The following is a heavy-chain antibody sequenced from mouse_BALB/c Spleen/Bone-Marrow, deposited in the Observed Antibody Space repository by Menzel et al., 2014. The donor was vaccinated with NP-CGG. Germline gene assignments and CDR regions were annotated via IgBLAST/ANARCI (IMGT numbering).Heavy chain of an antibody. CDR1: GYTFTSYW. D-gene: IGHD1-1*01. V-gene: IGHV1S81*02. Sequence: QVHVKQSGAELVKPGASVKQSCKASGYTFTSYWMHWVKQRPGQGLEWIGEINPSNGRTNYNEKFKSKATLTVDKSSSTAYMQLSSLTSEDSAVYYCARWNYYGSLYWYFDVWGAGTTVTVSS. J-gene: IGHJ1*01. CDR3: ARWNYYGSLYWYFDV. CDR2: INPSNGRT.